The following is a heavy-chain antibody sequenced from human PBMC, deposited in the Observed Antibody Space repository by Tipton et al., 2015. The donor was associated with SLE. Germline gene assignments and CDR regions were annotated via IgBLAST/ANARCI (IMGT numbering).Heavy chain of an antibody. V-gene: IGHV3-7*01. J-gene: IGHJ3*01. CDR3: ARDYWAVAE. Sequence: SLRLSCEASGFTFGSYWMSWVRLAPGKGLEWVANIKEDGTKRYHLDSVEGRFSISRDNAKNSLYLQMNILRAEDTAMYYCARDYWAVAEWGQGTMVIVSS. D-gene: IGHD6-19*01. CDR2: IKEDGTKR. CDR1: GFTFGSYW.